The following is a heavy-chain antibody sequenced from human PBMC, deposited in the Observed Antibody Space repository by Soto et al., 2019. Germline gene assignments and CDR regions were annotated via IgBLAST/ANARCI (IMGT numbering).Heavy chain of an antibody. CDR3: ARRRLRDYIRWSFDP. CDR1: GYTFTENQ. Sequence: QVQLVQSGAEVKKPGASVKVSCKASGYTFTENQIHWLRRAPGQRLEWMGRIDPKSGDTNFAPTYQGRVTISRDTSTNTVYMELTRLTSDDTAIYFCARRRLRDYIRWSFDPWGQGTLVTVSS. CDR2: IDPKSGDT. J-gene: IGHJ5*02. D-gene: IGHD3-16*01. V-gene: IGHV1-2*02.